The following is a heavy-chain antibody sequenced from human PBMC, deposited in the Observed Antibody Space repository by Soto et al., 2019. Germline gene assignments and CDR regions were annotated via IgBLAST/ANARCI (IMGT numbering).Heavy chain of an antibody. Sequence: QVQLVQSGAEVKKPGASVKVSCKASGYTFTSYDINWVRQATGQGLEWMGWMNPNSGNTGYAQKFRGRVTMTRNTSISPAYMELSSLRSKDTAVYYCARESTGTTSMDVWGQGTTVTVPS. CDR2: MNPNSGNT. V-gene: IGHV1-8*01. CDR3: ARESTGTTSMDV. CDR1: GYTFTSYD. J-gene: IGHJ6*02. D-gene: IGHD1-1*01.